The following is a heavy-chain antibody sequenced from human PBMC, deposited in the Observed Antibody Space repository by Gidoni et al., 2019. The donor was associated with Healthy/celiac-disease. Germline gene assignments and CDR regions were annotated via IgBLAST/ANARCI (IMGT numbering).Heavy chain of an antibody. CDR2: NNPNSGGT. J-gene: IGHJ6*02. CDR3: AVAVAGTGNYYYYDGMDV. CDR1: GYTVTGYE. D-gene: IGHD6-19*01. Sequence: QVQLVQSGAEVKKPGASVEVSCKASGYTVTGYEMHWVRQAPGQGLEWMGWNNPNSGGTNDAQKFQGWVTMTRDTSISTAYMELSRLRSDDTAVYYCAVAVAGTGNYYYYDGMDVWGQGTTVTVSS. V-gene: IGHV1-2*04.